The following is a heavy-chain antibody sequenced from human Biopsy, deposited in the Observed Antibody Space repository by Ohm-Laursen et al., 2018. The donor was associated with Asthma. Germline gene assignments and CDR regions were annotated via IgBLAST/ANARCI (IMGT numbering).Heavy chain of an antibody. J-gene: IGHJ4*02. D-gene: IGHD3-22*01. CDR2: IYSGGTS. V-gene: IGHV3-53*01. CDR3: ARGDSSNWSHYYFDY. Sequence: SLRPSCTASGFAVSRDHMFWVRQAPGKGLEWVSVIYSGGTSHTADSVRGRFTISRDCSKNTLYLQMHSLRAEDTAVYYCARGDSSNWSHYYFDYWGQGTLVTVSS. CDR1: GFAVSRDH.